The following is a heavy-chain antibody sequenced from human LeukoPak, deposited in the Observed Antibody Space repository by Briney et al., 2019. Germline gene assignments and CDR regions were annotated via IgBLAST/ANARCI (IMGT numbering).Heavy chain of an antibody. V-gene: IGHV3-11*04. CDR3: ARDPTHYLRYGYFDY. CDR1: RFTFSDYY. CDR2: INNVDSHI. D-gene: IGHD3-9*01. Sequence: GGSLRLSCAASRFTFSDYYMSWIRQAPGKGLEWVSSINNVDSHIYYADSVRGRFIISRDNAKNSFLLQMSNLRAEDTAVYYCARDPTHYLRYGYFDYWGQGILVTVSS. J-gene: IGHJ4*02.